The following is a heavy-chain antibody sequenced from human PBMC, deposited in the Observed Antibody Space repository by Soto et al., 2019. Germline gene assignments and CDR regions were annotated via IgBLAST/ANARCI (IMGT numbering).Heavy chain of an antibody. CDR2: IIPLLGTT. Sequence: QVQLVQGGGEMKKPGSAVKVSCKASGGIFKYSAFFWVRQAPGQGLEWMGGIIPLLGTTHSAPKFQGRVTFTADESTNTAYMELSSLKSEDTALYYCTRGQDARSHSANTHYFDYWGQGTLITVSS. J-gene: IGHJ4*02. CDR3: TRGQDARSHSANTHYFDY. D-gene: IGHD1-26*01. CDR1: GGIFKYSA. V-gene: IGHV1-69*01.